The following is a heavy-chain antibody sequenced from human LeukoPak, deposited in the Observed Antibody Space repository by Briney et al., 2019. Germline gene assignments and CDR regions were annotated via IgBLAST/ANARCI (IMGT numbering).Heavy chain of an antibody. Sequence: PGGSLRLSCAASGFIFGDYYMTWIRQAPGKGLEWVAYISSSDDVIYYADSVKGRFTISRDNAKNSLYLQMNSLRAEDTAVYYCAREVEYSGSAFDYWGQGTLVTVSS. CDR2: ISSSDDVI. J-gene: IGHJ4*02. D-gene: IGHD1-26*01. CDR3: AREVEYSGSAFDY. CDR1: GFIFGDYY. V-gene: IGHV3-11*04.